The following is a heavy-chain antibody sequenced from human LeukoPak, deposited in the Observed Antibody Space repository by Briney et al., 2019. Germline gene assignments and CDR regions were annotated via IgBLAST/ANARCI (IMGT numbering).Heavy chain of an antibody. CDR1: GYTFTDYY. V-gene: IGHV1-2*02. CDR2: INPDSGAT. CDR3: ARDLCHGGSCFHLDS. D-gene: IGHD2-15*01. Sequence: EASVKVSCKTSGYTFTDYYVHWVRQAPGQGLEWLAWINPDSGATNFAQRFQGRVTMTRDTSVNTVHMELNRLRSDDTAVYYCARDLCHGGSCFHLDSWGQGTLVTVSS. J-gene: IGHJ4*02.